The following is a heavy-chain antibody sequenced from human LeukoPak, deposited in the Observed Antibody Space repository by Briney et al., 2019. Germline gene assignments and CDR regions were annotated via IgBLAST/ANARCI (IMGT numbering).Heavy chain of an antibody. V-gene: IGHV3-48*01. D-gene: IGHD3-10*01. CDR3: ARRGFVGGLKGFSDY. CDR1: GFTFSSYS. Sequence: GGSLRLSCAASGFTFSSYSMNWVRQAPGKGLEWVSYISSSSSTIYYADSVKGRFTISRDNAKNSLYLQMNSLRAEDTAVYYCARRGFVGGLKGFSDYWGQGTLVTVSS. J-gene: IGHJ4*02. CDR2: ISSSSSTI.